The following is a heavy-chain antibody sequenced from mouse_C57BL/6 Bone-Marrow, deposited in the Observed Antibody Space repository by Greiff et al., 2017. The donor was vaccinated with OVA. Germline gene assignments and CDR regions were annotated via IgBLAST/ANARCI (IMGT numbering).Heavy chain of an antibody. V-gene: IGHV5-16*01. CDR1: GFTFSDYY. CDR3: ARVDSSGYVNYFDY. D-gene: IGHD3-2*02. CDR2: INYDGSST. J-gene: IGHJ2*01. Sequence: EVKLVESEGGLVQPGSSMKLSCTASGFTFSDYYMAWVRQVPEKGLEWVANINYDGSSTYYLDSLKSRFIISRDNAKNILYLQMSSLKSEDTATYYCARVDSSGYVNYFDYWGQGTTLTVSS.